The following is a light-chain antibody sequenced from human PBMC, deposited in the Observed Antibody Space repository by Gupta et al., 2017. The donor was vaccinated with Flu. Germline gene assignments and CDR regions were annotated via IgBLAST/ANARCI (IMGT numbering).Light chain of an antibody. Sequence: PSSLSASVGDSVTIPCLASETINSHLHWYQPKAGKAPKVLIYAASTLKNGVPSRFSGSGSATDFTLTISRLQPEDLATYYCLQIDKEPLTLGEGTRLEV. J-gene: IGKJ2*01. CDR3: LQIDKEPLT. CDR2: AAS. CDR1: ETINSH. V-gene: IGKV1-39*01.